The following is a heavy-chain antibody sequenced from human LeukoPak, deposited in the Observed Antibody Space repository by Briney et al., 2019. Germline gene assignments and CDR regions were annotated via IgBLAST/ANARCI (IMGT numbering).Heavy chain of an antibody. Sequence: GGSLRLSCAASGFTFSGSAMHWVRQPSGKGLEWVGRIRSKAYTYATAYAASVKGRFTISRDDSKNTAYLQMNSLKTGDTAVYYCTRRRDYYGPDAFDIWGQGTMVTVSS. V-gene: IGHV3-73*01. D-gene: IGHD3-10*01. CDR2: IRSKAYTYAT. J-gene: IGHJ3*02. CDR3: TRRRDYYGPDAFDI. CDR1: GFTFSGSA.